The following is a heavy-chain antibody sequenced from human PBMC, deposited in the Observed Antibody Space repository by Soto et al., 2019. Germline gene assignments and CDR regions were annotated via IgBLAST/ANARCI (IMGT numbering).Heavy chain of an antibody. J-gene: IGHJ4*02. V-gene: IGHV4-59*08. D-gene: IGHD3-22*01. CDR3: ARRPRYYDSSGSFDY. CDR2: VHYRGNT. CDR1: GGTISSYY. Sequence: PLETLSLTCTVSGGTISSYYWSWIRQAPGKGLEWIGNVHYRGNTNYNPSLKSRVTISVDTSKNQFSLKLNSVTAADTAVYYCARRPRYYDSSGSFDYWGQGTLVTVSS.